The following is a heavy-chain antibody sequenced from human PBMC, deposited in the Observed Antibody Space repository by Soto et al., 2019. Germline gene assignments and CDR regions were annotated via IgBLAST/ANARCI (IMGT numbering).Heavy chain of an antibody. Sequence: GESLKISCAASGFTFSSYSMNWVRQAPGKGLEWVSSISSSTIYYADSVKGRFTISRDNAKNSLYLQMNSLRDEDTAVYYCARARCSGGSCYSNYYYGMDVWGQGTTVTVSS. CDR2: ISSSTI. CDR1: GFTFSSYS. V-gene: IGHV3-48*02. CDR3: ARARCSGGSCYSNYYYGMDV. J-gene: IGHJ6*02. D-gene: IGHD2-15*01.